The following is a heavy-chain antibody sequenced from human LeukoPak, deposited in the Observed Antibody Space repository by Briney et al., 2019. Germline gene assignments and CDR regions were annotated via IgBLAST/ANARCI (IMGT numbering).Heavy chain of an antibody. J-gene: IGHJ4*02. CDR3: ARVDGGELHPLNY. V-gene: IGHV1-69*05. D-gene: IGHD1-26*01. Sequence: EASVKVSCKASGGTFSSYAISWVRQAPGQGLEWMGGIIPIFGTANYAQKFQGRVTMTTDTSTSTAYMELRSLRSDDTAVYYCARVDGGELHPLNYWGQGTLVTVSS. CDR2: IIPIFGTA. CDR1: GGTFSSYA.